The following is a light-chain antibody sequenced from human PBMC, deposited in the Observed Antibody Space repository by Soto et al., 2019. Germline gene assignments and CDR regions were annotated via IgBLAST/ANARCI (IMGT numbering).Light chain of an antibody. J-gene: IGLJ1*01. CDR1: SSNIGAGYD. Sequence: QSVLTQPPSVSGAPGQRVTLSCSWSSSNIGAGYDVHWYQQLPGTAPKLLIYDNTNRPSGVPDRFSGSKSGTSASLAITGLQVDDEADYYCQSYDTSLSGYVFGTGTKLTVL. CDR2: DNT. V-gene: IGLV1-40*01. CDR3: QSYDTSLSGYV.